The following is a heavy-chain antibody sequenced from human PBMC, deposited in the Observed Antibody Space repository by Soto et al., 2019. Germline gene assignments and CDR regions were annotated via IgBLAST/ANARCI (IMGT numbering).Heavy chain of an antibody. CDR1: GFIFSDYY. J-gene: IGHJ6*02. V-gene: IGHV3-11*05. Sequence: QVQLVESGGGLVKPGGSLRLSCAASGFIFSDYYMTWIRQSPGKGLEWISYISNSGITNYADSVKGRFTISRDNAKNSLYLQMDSLRAEDTAVYSCARENYYEMDVWGQGTTVTVSS. CDR2: ISNSGIT. CDR3: ARENYYEMDV.